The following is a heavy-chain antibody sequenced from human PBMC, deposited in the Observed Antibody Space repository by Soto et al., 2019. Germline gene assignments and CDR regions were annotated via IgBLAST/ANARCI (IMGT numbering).Heavy chain of an antibody. Sequence: QVQLQESGPGLVKPSETLSLTCTVSGGSISSYYWSWIRQPPGKGLEWIGYIYYSGSTNYNPSLKNRVTISADTAKNQFSLKLGSVTAADTAVYYCARASIWCGEPNPRFDYWGQGTLDTVSS. D-gene: IGHD3-10*01. V-gene: IGHV4-59*01. CDR1: GGSISSYY. J-gene: IGHJ4*02. CDR3: ARASIWCGEPNPRFDY. CDR2: IYYSGST.